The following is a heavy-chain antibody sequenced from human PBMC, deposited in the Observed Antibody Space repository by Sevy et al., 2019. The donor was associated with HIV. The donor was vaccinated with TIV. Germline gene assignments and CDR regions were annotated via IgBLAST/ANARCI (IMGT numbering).Heavy chain of an antibody. V-gene: IGHV1-24*01. Sequence: ASVKVSCKVSGYTLTELSMHWVRQAPGKGLEWMGGFDPEDGETIYEQTFQGRVTMTKDTSTDTAYMELSSLRSEDTAVYYCARELYCSSTSCPRGYNWFDPWGQGTLVTVSS. D-gene: IGHD2-2*01. CDR2: FDPEDGET. CDR3: ARELYCSSTSCPRGYNWFDP. J-gene: IGHJ5*02. CDR1: GYTLTELS.